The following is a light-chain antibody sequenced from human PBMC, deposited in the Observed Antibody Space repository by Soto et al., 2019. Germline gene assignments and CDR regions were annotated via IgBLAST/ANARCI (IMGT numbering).Light chain of an antibody. CDR2: EVS. CDR1: GSDIGTYKY. J-gene: IGLJ3*02. V-gene: IGLV2-8*01. Sequence: QSALTQPPSASGSPGQSVPISCTGTGSDIGTYKYVSWYQQHPGQAPKLMIYEVSKRPSGVPDRFSGSKSGNTASLTVSGLQSEDEADYYCTSYAGSSNWVFGGGTKLTVL. CDR3: TSYAGSSNWV.